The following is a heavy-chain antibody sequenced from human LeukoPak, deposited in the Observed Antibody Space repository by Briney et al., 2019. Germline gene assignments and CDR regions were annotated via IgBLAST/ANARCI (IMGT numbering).Heavy chain of an antibody. Sequence: SETLSLSCAVYGGSFRGFYWTWLRQSPGKGLEWIGEINHSGSSSYNPSLKSRIMISVDMSKNQFSLKVRSVTAADTAVYYCARSHCGGGCYSSRWQILYGYYYYYMDVWGTGTTVTVSS. J-gene: IGHJ6*03. CDR3: ARSHCGGGCYSSRWQILYGYYYYYMDV. D-gene: IGHD2-21*02. CDR2: INHSGSS. CDR1: GGSFRGFY. V-gene: IGHV4-34*01.